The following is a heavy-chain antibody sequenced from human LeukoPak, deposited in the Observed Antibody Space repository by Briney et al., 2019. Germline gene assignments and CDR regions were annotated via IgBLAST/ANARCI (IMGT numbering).Heavy chain of an antibody. CDR1: GFTFSSYW. V-gene: IGHV3-7*01. J-gene: IGHJ4*02. Sequence: GGSLRLSCAASGFTFSSYWMSWVRQAPGKGLEWVANIKQDGSEKYYVDSVKGRFTISRDNAKNSLYLQMNSLRAEDTAVYYCARELLGYCSSTSCYAGGDYWGQGTLVTVSS. CDR2: IKQDGSEK. D-gene: IGHD2-2*01. CDR3: ARELLGYCSSTSCYAGGDY.